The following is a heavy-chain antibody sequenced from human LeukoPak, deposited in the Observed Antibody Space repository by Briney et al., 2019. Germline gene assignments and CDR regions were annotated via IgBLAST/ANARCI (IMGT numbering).Heavy chain of an antibody. CDR1: GFTFNDAW. J-gene: IGHJ4*02. Sequence: GGSLRLSCATSGFTFNDAWMSWVRQAPGQGLEWVCRIKGKADGETTDYAAPVQDRFTISRDELKKTLFLQVNSLKTEDTAVYYCTTDNVGVIATGYWGQGSLVTVSS. CDR2: IKGKADGETT. V-gene: IGHV3-15*01. CDR3: TTDNVGVIATGY. D-gene: IGHD2-21*01.